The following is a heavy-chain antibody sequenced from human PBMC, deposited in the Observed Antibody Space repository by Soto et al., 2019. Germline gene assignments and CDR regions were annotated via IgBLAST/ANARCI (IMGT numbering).Heavy chain of an antibody. CDR1: GGTFSSYA. J-gene: IGHJ5*02. CDR3: AFRYCSGGSCYPEVWFDP. CDR2: IIPIFGTA. D-gene: IGHD2-15*01. Sequence: QVQLVQSGAEVKQPGSWVKVSCKASGGTFSSYAISWVRQSPGQGLEWMGGIIPIFGTANYAQKFQGRVKITADESTSTAYMELSSLRSEDTAVYYCAFRYCSGGSCYPEVWFDPWGKGTLVTVSS. V-gene: IGHV1-69*12.